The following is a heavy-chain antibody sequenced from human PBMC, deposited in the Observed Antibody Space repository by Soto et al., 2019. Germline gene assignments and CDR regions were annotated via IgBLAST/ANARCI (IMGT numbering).Heavy chain of an antibody. D-gene: IGHD2-2*02. CDR1: GYTFTSYG. J-gene: IGHJ4*02. CDR2: ISAYNGNT. V-gene: IGHV1-18*01. CDR3: ARDRDVVVPAAIPGIAVAGTSGDY. Sequence: ASVKVSCKASGYTFTSYGISWVRQAPGQGLEWMRWISAYNGNTNYAQKLQGRVTMTTDTSTSTAYMELRSLRSDDTAVYYCARDRDVVVPAAIPGIAVAGTSGDYWGQGTLVTISS.